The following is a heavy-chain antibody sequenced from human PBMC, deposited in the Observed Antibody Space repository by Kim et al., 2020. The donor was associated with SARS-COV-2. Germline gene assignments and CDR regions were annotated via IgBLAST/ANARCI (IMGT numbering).Heavy chain of an antibody. D-gene: IGHD3-10*01. V-gene: IGHV3-74*01. CDR3: AKGVRGPLWVS. Sequence: ADTVKRRFTSSRDNAKNALYLQMNSLRVDDTAVYYCAKGVRGPLWVSWGQGTLVTVSS. J-gene: IGHJ1*01.